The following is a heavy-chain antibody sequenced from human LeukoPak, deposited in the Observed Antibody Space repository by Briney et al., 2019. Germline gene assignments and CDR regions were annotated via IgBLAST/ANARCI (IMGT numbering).Heavy chain of an antibody. V-gene: IGHV4-39*01. J-gene: IGHJ4*02. D-gene: IGHD2-15*01. CDR3: ARHVRNSGGGFPGWYFDY. Sequence: PSETLSLTCTVSGGSISSSSYYWGWIRQPPGKGLEWIGSIYYSGSTYYNPSLRSRVTISVDTSKNQFSLKLSSVTAADTAVYYCARHVRNSGGGFPGWYFDYWGQGTLVTVSS. CDR2: IYYSGST. CDR1: GGSISSSSYY.